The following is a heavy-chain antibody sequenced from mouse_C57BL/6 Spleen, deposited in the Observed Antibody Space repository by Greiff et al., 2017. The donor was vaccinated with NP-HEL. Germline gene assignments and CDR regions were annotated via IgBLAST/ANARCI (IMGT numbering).Heavy chain of an antibody. J-gene: IGHJ2*01. D-gene: IGHD1-1*01. V-gene: IGHV8-8*01. CDR1: GFSLSTFGMG. Sequence: QVQLKESGPGILQPSQTLSLTCSFSGFSLSTFGMGVGWIRQPSGKGLEWLAHIWWDDDKYYNPALKSRLTISKDTSKNQVFLKIANVDTADTATYYCARVITTVVASYYFDYWGQGTTLTVSS. CDR2: IWWDDDK. CDR3: ARVITTVVASYYFDY.